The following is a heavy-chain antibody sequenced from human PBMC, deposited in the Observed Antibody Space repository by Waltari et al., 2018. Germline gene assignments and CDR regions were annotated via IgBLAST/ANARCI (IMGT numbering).Heavy chain of an antibody. CDR1: GGSISSYY. J-gene: IGHJ2*01. CDR3: ARASPRLRYGDRNYDWYFDL. CDR2: IYTSGST. V-gene: IGHV4-4*07. D-gene: IGHD4-17*01. Sequence: QVKLQESGPGLVKPSETLSLTCTVSGGSISSYYWSWTRQPAGKGLGWIGRIYTSGSTNYNPSLKSRVTMSVDTSKNQFSLKLSSVTAADTAVYYCARASPRLRYGDRNYDWYFDLWGRGTLVTVSS.